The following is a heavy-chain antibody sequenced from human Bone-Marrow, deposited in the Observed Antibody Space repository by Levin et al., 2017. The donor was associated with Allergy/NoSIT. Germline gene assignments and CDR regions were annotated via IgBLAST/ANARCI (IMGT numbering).Heavy chain of an antibody. CDR3: ARLSHYSSSSFDY. Sequence: LSLTCAASGFTFSSYWMSWVRQAPGKGLEWVANIKQDGSEKYYVDSVKGRFTISRDNAKNSLYLQMNSLRAEDTAVYYCARLSHYSSSSFDYWGQGTLVTVSS. V-gene: IGHV3-7*01. CDR2: IKQDGSEK. CDR1: GFTFSSYW. D-gene: IGHD6-6*01. J-gene: IGHJ4*02.